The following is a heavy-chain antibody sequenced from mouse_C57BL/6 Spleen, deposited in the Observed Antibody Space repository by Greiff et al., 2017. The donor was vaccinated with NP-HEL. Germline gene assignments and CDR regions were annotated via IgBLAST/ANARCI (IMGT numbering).Heavy chain of an antibody. V-gene: IGHV5-17*01. CDR1: GFTFSDYG. Sequence: EVKLMESGGGLVKPGGSLKLSCAASGFTFSDYGMHWVRQAPEKGLEWVAYISSGSSTIYYADTVKGRFTISRDNAKNTLFLQMTSLRSEDTAMYYCARGPYGRTIYYAMDYWGQGTSVTVSS. CDR3: ARGPYGRTIYYAMDY. D-gene: IGHD1-1*01. CDR2: ISSGSSTI. J-gene: IGHJ4*01.